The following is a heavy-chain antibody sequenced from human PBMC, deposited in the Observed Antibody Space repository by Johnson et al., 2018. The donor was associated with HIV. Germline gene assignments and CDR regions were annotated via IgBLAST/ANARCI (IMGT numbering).Heavy chain of an antibody. CDR1: GFTFGDYG. D-gene: IGHD4-17*01. CDR3: AGGPYYGDRAFDI. CDR2: INWNGIRT. Sequence: VQLVESGGGVVRPGGSLRLSCGASGFTFGDYGMSWVRQAPGKGLEWVFGINWNGIRTTYAYSVKGQFTIASDNSKNTLYLQMNSLRAEDTAVYYCAGGPYYGDRAFDIWGQGTMVTVSS. V-gene: IGHV3-20*04. J-gene: IGHJ3*02.